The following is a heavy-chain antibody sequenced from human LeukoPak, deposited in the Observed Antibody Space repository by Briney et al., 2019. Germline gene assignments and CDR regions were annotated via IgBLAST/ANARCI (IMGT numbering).Heavy chain of an antibody. CDR3: ARGAENWNYWFDP. D-gene: IGHD1-7*01. CDR2: INHSGST. Sequence: PGGSLRLSCAASGFTFSSYAMSWVRQAPGKGLEWIGEINHSGSTNYNPSLKSRVTISVDTSKNQFSLKLSSVTAADTAVYYCARGAENWNYWFDPWGQGTLVTVSS. CDR1: GFTFSSYA. V-gene: IGHV4-34*01. J-gene: IGHJ5*02.